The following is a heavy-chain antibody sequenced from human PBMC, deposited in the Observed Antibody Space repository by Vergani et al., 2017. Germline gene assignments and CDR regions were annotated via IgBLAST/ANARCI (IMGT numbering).Heavy chain of an antibody. CDR1: GYSLSSGYY. J-gene: IGHJ6*02. CDR3: LSPTSSYDV. Sequence: QVQLQESGPGLVKPSETLSLTCTVSGYSLSSGYYWGWIRQPPGKGLEWIGSIYHSGSTYYNPSLKSRVTISVDTSKNQFSLKLSAVTAADTAVYYCLSPTSSYDVWGQGTTVTVSS. V-gene: IGHV4-38-2*02. CDR2: IYHSGST. D-gene: IGHD6-19*01.